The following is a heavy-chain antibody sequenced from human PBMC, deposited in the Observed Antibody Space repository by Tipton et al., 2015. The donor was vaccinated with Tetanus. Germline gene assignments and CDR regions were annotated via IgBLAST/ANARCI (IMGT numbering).Heavy chain of an antibody. V-gene: IGHV4-39*07. CDR2: MSYSGRT. CDR3: AGGWVRWYEP. J-gene: IGHJ5*02. Sequence: GLVKPSETLSLTCTVSGDSVRRGSYYWSWIRQPPGKGLEWIGSMSYSGRTYYNPSLKSRVTISVDTSKNQVSLRLTSVTAADTAVYSCAGGWVRWYEPWGRGTLVGVSS. CDR1: GDSVRRGSYY. D-gene: IGHD3-10*01.